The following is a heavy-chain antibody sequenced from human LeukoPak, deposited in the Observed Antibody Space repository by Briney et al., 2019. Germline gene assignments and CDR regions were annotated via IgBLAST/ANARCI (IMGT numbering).Heavy chain of an antibody. V-gene: IGHV4-4*02. CDR1: GGSISSSNW. J-gene: IGHJ6*04. CDR2: IYHSGST. D-gene: IGHD5-18*01. Sequence: SETLSLTCAVSGGSISSSNWWSWVRQPPGKGLEWIGEIYHSGSTNYSPSLKSRVTISVDKSKNQFSLKLSSVTAADTAVYYCARVQVSYYYYGMDVWGKGTTVTISS. CDR3: ARVQVSYYYYGMDV.